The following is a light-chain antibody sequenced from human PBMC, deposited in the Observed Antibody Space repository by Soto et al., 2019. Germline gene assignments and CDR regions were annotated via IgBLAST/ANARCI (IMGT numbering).Light chain of an antibody. J-gene: IGKJ4*01. Sequence: EIVMTQSPATLSVSPGERATLSCRASQSVRSDLAWYQQKPGQAPRLLIYGASTRATGIQARFSGSGSETEFTLTISSLQSEDFAVYYCKQYNNWPPLTFGGGTKVDIK. V-gene: IGKV3-15*01. CDR1: QSVRSD. CDR2: GAS. CDR3: KQYNNWPPLT.